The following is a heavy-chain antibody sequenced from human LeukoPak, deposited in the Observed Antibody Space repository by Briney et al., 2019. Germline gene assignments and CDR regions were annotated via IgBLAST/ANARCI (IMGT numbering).Heavy chain of an antibody. CDR2: IYSGGST. Sequence: PGGSLRLSCAASVFTLRSNYMSWVRQAPGRGLEWVSVIYSGGSTYYGDSVKGRFPISRDNSKNTLYLQMNSLRAEDTAVYYCARELIVATPQRGYWGQGTLVTVSS. J-gene: IGHJ4*02. D-gene: IGHD5-12*01. CDR3: ARELIVATPQRGY. CDR1: VFTLRSNY. V-gene: IGHV3-66*01.